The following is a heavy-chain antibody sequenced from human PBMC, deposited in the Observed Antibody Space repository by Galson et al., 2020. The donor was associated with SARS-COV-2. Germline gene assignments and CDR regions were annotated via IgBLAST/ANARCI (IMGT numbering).Heavy chain of an antibody. CDR3: ARSRSFDQ. CDR2: IYPGNGDT. J-gene: IGHJ4*02. D-gene: IGHD3-16*02. V-gene: IGHV1-3*01. CDR1: GYTFTSYG. Sequence: ASVKVSCKASGYTFTSYGIHWVRQAPEQSLEWMGWIYPGNGDTKYAQKFQDRVTFTMDTSGTRVYMELSSLTSEDTAVYYCARSRSFDQWGQGTLVTVSS.